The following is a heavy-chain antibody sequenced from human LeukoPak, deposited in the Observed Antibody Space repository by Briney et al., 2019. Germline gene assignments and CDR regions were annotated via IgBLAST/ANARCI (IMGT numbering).Heavy chain of an antibody. Sequence: TSETLSLTCAVYGGSFSGYYWSWIRQPPGKGLEWIGEINHSGSTNYNPSLKSRVTISVDTSKNQFSLKLSSVTAADTAVYYCATRAYYYDSSGYYYFDYWGQGTLVTVSS. J-gene: IGHJ4*02. D-gene: IGHD3-22*01. CDR1: GGSFSGYY. CDR3: ATRAYYYDSSGYYYFDY. CDR2: INHSGST. V-gene: IGHV4-34*01.